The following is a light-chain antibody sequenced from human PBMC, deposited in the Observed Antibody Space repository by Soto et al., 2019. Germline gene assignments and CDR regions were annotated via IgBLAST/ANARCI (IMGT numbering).Light chain of an antibody. J-gene: IGKJ3*01. CDR1: QNLGTLY. CDR2: SAS. V-gene: IGKV3-20*01. CDR3: QQYGDSVFT. Sequence: EIVLTQSPGTLSLSPGERGTLSCRASQNLGTLYLAWFQQKSGQAPRLLIYSASRRATGIPDRFTGSGSGTDFTLTINRVEPEDFGVYYCQQYGDSVFTFGPGTTVEIK.